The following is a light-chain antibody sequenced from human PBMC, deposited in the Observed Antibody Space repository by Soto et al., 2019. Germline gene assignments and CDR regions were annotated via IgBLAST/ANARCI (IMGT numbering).Light chain of an antibody. CDR2: GES. J-gene: IGKJ4*01. V-gene: IGKV3-20*01. Sequence: EIVLTQSPGTLSLSPGERATLSCRASQSVSSNFLAWYQQKPGQAPRLLMYGESSRATGIPDRFSGSGSGTDFTLTITRLEPEDFAVYFCQQYGTSPVTFGGGTKVEIK. CDR1: QSVSSNF. CDR3: QQYGTSPVT.